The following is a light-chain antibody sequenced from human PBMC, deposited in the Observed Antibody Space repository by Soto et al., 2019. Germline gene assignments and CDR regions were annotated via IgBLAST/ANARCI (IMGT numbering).Light chain of an antibody. Sequence: DIQLTQSPSFLSASVGDRVTITCRASQGISSYLAWYQQKPGKAPKLLIYAASTLQSGVPSRFSGSRSGTEFTLTISSLQPEDFATYYCQQLNSYLWTFGQGTKVEIK. CDR1: QGISSY. CDR3: QQLNSYLWT. J-gene: IGKJ1*01. CDR2: AAS. V-gene: IGKV1-9*01.